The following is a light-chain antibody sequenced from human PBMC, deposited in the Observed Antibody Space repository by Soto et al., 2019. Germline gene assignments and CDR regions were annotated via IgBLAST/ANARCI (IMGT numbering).Light chain of an antibody. CDR1: QSVSSNK. Sequence: EIVLTQSPGTLSLSPGERATLSCRASQSVSSNKLAWYQQKPGQAPRLLIYGASGRATGIPDRFSGSGSGTDFTLTISRLEPEDFAVYYCQVFDDSLWTFGQGTKVEIK. CDR2: GAS. CDR3: QVFDDSLWT. J-gene: IGKJ1*01. V-gene: IGKV3-20*01.